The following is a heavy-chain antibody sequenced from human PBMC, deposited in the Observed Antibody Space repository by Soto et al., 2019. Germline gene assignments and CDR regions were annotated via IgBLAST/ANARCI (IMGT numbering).Heavy chain of an antibody. CDR1: GGTFSTYP. CDR2: IIPKFGTT. D-gene: IGHD6-19*01. Sequence: QVQLVQSGAEVKKPGSSVKVSCKVSGGTFSTYPINWVRQAPGQGLEFMGGIIPKFGTTNYAQTFRGTVTITADESTCTAYMELNNLKSEDTAVYYCARGAWNSTGWYIWFDPWGQGTLVTVSS. J-gene: IGHJ5*02. CDR3: ARGAWNSTGWYIWFDP. V-gene: IGHV1-69*01.